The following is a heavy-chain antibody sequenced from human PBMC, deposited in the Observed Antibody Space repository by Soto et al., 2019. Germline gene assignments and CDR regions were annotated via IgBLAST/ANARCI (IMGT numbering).Heavy chain of an antibody. Sequence: GASVKVSCKASGYTFTYYTVHWVRQAPGQRLEWMGWINAGDGNTKYSPNFQGRVTITKDTSASTAYMELSSLRSEDTAVYYCARGGSLYWYFDLWGRGTLVTVSS. CDR2: INAGDGNT. V-gene: IGHV1-3*01. CDR1: GYTFTYYT. CDR3: ARGGSLYWYFDL. J-gene: IGHJ2*01. D-gene: IGHD1-26*01.